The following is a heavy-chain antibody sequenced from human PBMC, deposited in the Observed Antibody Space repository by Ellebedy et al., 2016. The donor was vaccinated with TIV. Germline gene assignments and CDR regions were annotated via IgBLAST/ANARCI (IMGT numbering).Heavy chain of an antibody. J-gene: IGHJ4*02. CDR3: AKDRDDDGDYVFDS. CDR2: ISGCGGST. Sequence: GESLKISXAASGFTFSSYAMSWVRQAPGKGLEWVSAISGCGGSTYYADSVKGRFTISRDNSKNTLYLQMNSPRAEDTAVYYCAKDRDDDGDYVFDSWGQGTLVTVSS. V-gene: IGHV3-23*01. CDR1: GFTFSSYA. D-gene: IGHD4-17*01.